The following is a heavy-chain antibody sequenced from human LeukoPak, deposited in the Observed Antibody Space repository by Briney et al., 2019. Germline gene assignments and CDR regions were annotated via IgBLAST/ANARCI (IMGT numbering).Heavy chain of an antibody. D-gene: IGHD6-13*01. Sequence: PSETLSLTCTVSGGSISSYYWSWIRQPPGKGLEWIGYIYYSGSTNYNPSLKSRVTISVDTSKNQFSLKLSSVTAADTAVYYCARADSSSWNDAFDIWGQGTMVTVSS. J-gene: IGHJ3*02. CDR2: IYYSGST. CDR1: GGSISSYY. CDR3: ARADSSSWNDAFDI. V-gene: IGHV4-59*01.